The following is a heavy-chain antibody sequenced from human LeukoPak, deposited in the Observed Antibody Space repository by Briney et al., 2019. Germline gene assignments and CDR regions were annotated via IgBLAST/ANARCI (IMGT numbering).Heavy chain of an antibody. CDR1: GFTFSNFW. CDR2: VKQDGGES. CDR3: AREGATGFDY. D-gene: IGHD3-10*01. J-gene: IGHJ4*02. V-gene: IGHV3-7*01. Sequence: GGSLRLSCAASGFTFSNFWMSWVRQAPGKGLEWVATVKQDGGESHYVDSLRGRLTISRDNAKNSLYLQVDSLRAEDTAVYYCAREGATGFDYWGRGTLVTVSS.